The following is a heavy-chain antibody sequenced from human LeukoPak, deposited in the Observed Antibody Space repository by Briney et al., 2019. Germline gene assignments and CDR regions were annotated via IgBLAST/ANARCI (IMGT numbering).Heavy chain of an antibody. Sequence: SVKVSCKASGGTFSSYAISWVRQAPGQGLEWMGGIIPIFGTANYAQKFQGRVTITADESTSTAYMELSSLISEDTAVYYCARGVIVVPAAIGGGYYYYYYMDVWGKGTTVTVSS. D-gene: IGHD2-2*02. CDR3: ARGVIVVPAAIGGGYYYYYYMDV. J-gene: IGHJ6*03. CDR2: IIPIFGTA. V-gene: IGHV1-69*13. CDR1: GGTFSSYA.